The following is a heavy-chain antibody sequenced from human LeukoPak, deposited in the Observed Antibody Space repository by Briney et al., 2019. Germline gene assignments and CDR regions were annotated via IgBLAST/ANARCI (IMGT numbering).Heavy chain of an antibody. J-gene: IGHJ6*02. V-gene: IGHV4-59*08. D-gene: IGHD6-6*01. CDR1: GGSISSYY. CDR3: ARLSSTLYYSMDV. CDR2: IQNSAIYRAKI. Sequence: SETLSLTCAVSGGSISSYYWAWIRQPPGKGLEWVGYIQNSAIYRAKIKSSPSLQSRVSLSIDTSKNQVSLTVNSVTAADTAVYYCARLSSTLYYSMDVWGPGTAVTVSS.